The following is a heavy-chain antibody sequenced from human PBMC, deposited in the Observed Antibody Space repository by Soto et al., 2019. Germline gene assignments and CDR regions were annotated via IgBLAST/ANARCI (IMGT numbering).Heavy chain of an antibody. D-gene: IGHD5-12*01. J-gene: IGHJ4*02. V-gene: IGHV1-18*01. Sequence: GSSVKVSCKASGYTFTSYGISWVRQAPGQGLEWMGWISAYNGNTNYAQKLQGRVTMTTDTSTSTAYMELRSLRSDDTAVYYCARDCRTGTTSRSGYDGYWGQGTLVTVPS. CDR2: ISAYNGNT. CDR3: ARDCRTGTTSRSGYDGY. CDR1: GYTFTSYG.